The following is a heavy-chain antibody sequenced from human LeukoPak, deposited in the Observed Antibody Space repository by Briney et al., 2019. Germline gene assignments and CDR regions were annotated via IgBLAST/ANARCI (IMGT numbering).Heavy chain of an antibody. J-gene: IGHJ4*02. CDR3: ARDRYGSGSYSWSKRLDY. V-gene: IGHV3-21*01. D-gene: IGHD3-10*01. CDR1: GFTFSSYT. Sequence: PGGSLRLSCAASGFTFSSYTMNWVRQAPGKGLEWVSCISSNSDYIFYADSLKGRVTISRDNAKNSLYLQMNSLRAEDTAVYYCARDRYGSGSYSWSKRLDYWGQGTLVTVSS. CDR2: ISSNSDYI.